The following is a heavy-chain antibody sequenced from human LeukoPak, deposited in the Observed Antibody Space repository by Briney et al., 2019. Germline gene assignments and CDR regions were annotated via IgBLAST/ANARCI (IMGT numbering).Heavy chain of an antibody. V-gene: IGHV4-38-2*02. Sequence: SETLSLTCTVSGYSISSGYYWGWIRQPPGKGLEWIGSIYHSGSTYYNPSLKSRVTISVDTSKNQFSLKLSSVTAADTAVYYCARGEDDSSGYFDYWGQGTLVTVSS. J-gene: IGHJ4*02. D-gene: IGHD3-22*01. CDR2: IYHSGST. CDR1: GYSISSGYY. CDR3: ARGEDDSSGYFDY.